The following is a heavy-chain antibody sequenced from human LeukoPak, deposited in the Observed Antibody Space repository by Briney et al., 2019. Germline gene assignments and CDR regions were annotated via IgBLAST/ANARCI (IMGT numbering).Heavy chain of an antibody. D-gene: IGHD5-18*01. J-gene: IGHJ6*03. CDR3: ARVPGSYGYYYYYMDV. Sequence: SETLSLTRNVSGVSISSYYWSWIRQPPGKGLEWIGYIFHRGSTNYNPSLKSRVTISVDTSKNHFSLKLSSVTAADTAVYYCARVPGSYGYYYYYMDVWGKGTTVTISS. CDR2: IFHRGST. CDR1: GVSISSYY. V-gene: IGHV4-59*01.